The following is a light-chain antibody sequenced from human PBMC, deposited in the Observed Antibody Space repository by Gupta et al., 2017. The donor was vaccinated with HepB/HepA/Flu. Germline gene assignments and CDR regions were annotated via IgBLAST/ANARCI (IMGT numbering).Light chain of an antibody. V-gene: IGLV2-14*03. J-gene: IGLJ2*01. CDR2: DVS. CDR3: SSFTISSVL. Sequence: QSALTQPASVSGSPGQSITIPCTGTSSDVGGHNYVPWYQQHPGKAPKLMIYDVSNRPSGVSNRFSGSKSGNTASLTISGPQAEDEADYYCSSFTISSVLFGGGDQADRP. CDR1: SSDVGGHNY.